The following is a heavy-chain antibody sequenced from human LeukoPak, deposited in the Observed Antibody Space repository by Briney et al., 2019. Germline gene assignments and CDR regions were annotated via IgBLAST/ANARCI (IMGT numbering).Heavy chain of an antibody. Sequence: PGGSLRLSCAASGFTVSSNYMTWVRQAPGKGLEWVSVIFSGGSTYYADSVKGRFTISRDNSKNTLYLQMNSLRAEDTAVYYCARDNIVVVPAAMPEHYYYGMDVWGQGTTVTVSS. CDR3: ARDNIVVVPAAMPEHYYYGMDV. J-gene: IGHJ6*02. CDR1: GFTVSSNY. D-gene: IGHD2-2*01. V-gene: IGHV3-53*01. CDR2: IFSGGST.